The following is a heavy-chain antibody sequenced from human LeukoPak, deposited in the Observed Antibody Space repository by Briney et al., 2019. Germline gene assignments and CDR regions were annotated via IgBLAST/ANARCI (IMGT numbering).Heavy chain of an antibody. D-gene: IGHD3-22*01. CDR3: ARSYYYDSSGYQPDY. V-gene: IGHV1-18*01. CDR1: GYTFTSYG. Sequence: GASVKVSCKASGYTFTSYGISWVRQAPGQGLEWMGWISAYNGNTNYAQKLQGRVTMTTVTSTSTAYMELRSLRSDDTAVYYCARSYYYDSSGYQPDYWGQGTLVTVSS. J-gene: IGHJ4*02. CDR2: ISAYNGNT.